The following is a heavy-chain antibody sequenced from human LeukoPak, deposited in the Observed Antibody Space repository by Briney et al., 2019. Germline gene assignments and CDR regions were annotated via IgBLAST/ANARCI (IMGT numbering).Heavy chain of an antibody. D-gene: IGHD5-18*01. J-gene: IGHJ4*02. V-gene: IGHV3-7*01. Sequence: GGSLRLSCAASGFTFSTYWMSWVRQAPGKGLEWVANIKQGGTEKYYVDSVKGRFTISRDNAKNSLYLQMNSLRAEDTAVYYCARGYTYGYIFYFDYWGQGTLVTVSS. CDR2: IKQGGTEK. CDR1: GFTFSTYW. CDR3: ARGYTYGYIFYFDY.